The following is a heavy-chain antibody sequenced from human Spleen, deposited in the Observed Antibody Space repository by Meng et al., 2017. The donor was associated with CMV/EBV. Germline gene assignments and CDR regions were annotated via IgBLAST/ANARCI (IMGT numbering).Heavy chain of an antibody. J-gene: IGHJ4*02. V-gene: IGHV3-30*12. CDR3: ARANDLDT. CDR2: ISYDGTNR. CDR1: GFNFNNYA. Sequence: GGSLRLSCAASGFNFNNYAMNWVRQAPGKGLEWVAFISYDGTNRNYADSVKGRFTISRDNARDTLYLQMNSLRDDDTAMFYCARANDLDTWGQGTLVTVSS.